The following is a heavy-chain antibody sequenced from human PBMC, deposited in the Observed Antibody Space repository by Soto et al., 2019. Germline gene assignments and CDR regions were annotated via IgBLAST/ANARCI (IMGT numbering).Heavy chain of an antibody. J-gene: IGHJ5*02. D-gene: IGHD6-13*01. CDR2: IYYSGST. CDR3: ARVFSDSSSFFDP. Sequence: WETLSLTCTGSGGSISSNSYYWGWIRQPPGEGLEWIGSIYYSGSTYYNPSLKSRVTISVDTSKNQFSLKVSSVTGADTAVYYCARVFSDSSSFFDPWGQGTLVTVSS. CDR1: GGSISSNSYY. V-gene: IGHV4-39*07.